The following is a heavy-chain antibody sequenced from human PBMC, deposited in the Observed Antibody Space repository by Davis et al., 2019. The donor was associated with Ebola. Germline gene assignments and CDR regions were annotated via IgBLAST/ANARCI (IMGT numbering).Heavy chain of an antibody. CDR2: ISYDGSNK. CDR1: GFTFSSYA. V-gene: IGHV3-30-3*01. D-gene: IGHD3-10*01. Sequence: GESLKISCAASGFTFSSYAMHWVRQAPGKGLEWVAVISYDGSNKYYADSVKGRFTISRDNSKNTLYLQMNSLRAEDTAVYYCARNGAAGGAFDIWGQGTMVTVSS. J-gene: IGHJ3*02. CDR3: ARNGAAGGAFDI.